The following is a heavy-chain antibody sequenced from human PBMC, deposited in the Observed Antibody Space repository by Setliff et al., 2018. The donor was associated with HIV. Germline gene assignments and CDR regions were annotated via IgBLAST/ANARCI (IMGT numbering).Heavy chain of an antibody. CDR1: GYSFTAYY. Sequence: ASVKVSCKASGYSFTAYYIHFVRQAPGQGLEWMGWIQTNSGGTKSAQKFQGRVTMTRDTSISTGSMELSRLRSDDTAVYYCARDIGGYWDYHYYMDVWGKGTTVTVSS. CDR3: ARDIGGYWDYHYYMDV. D-gene: IGHD3-22*01. V-gene: IGHV1-2*02. CDR2: IQTNSGGT. J-gene: IGHJ6*03.